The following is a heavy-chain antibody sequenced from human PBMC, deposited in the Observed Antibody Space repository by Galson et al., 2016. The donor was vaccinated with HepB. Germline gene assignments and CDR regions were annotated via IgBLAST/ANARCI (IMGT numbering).Heavy chain of an antibody. J-gene: IGHJ5*02. CDR1: GFVFSNYG. CDR3: TKQVAEGGLGDT. V-gene: IGHV3-30*18. Sequence: SLRLSCAASGFVFSNYGTHWVRQAPGKGLEWVAGLSYNGLNQHYPDSLMGRFTVSRDNSKSIMYLQMDSLRPDDTAVCYCTKQVAEGGLGDTWGQGTVVTVSS. D-gene: IGHD2-15*01. CDR2: LSYNGLNQ.